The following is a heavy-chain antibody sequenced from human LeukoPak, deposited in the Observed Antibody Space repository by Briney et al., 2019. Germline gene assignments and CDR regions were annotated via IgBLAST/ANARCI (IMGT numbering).Heavy chain of an antibody. CDR1: GGPTRTYY. Sequence: PSETLSLTCTLSGGPTRTYYWRCIRAPPEERIEWIGYNSCSDDTTYTPSLKSRVTISVNTSRNQFSLRLSSVTAADTAVYYGARVGSSSFDYWGQGTLVAVSS. CDR3: ARVGSSSFDY. CDR2: NSCSDDT. D-gene: IGHD6-19*01. V-gene: IGHV4-59*01. J-gene: IGHJ4*02.